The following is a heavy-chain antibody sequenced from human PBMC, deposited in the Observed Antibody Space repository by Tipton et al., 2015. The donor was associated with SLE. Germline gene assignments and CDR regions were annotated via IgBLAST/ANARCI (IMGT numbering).Heavy chain of an antibody. V-gene: IGHV3-53*01. CDR2: LYAGGST. CDR3: AGEGIAVAGSHYYYGMDV. D-gene: IGHD6-13*01. J-gene: IGHJ6*02. Sequence: SLRLSCAASGFTVSGNYMSWVRQAPGKGLEWVSILYAGGSTYYADSVKGRFTISRDNSKNTLYLQINSLRAEDTAVYYCAGEGIAVAGSHYYYGMDVWGQGTTVTVSS. CDR1: GFTVSGNY.